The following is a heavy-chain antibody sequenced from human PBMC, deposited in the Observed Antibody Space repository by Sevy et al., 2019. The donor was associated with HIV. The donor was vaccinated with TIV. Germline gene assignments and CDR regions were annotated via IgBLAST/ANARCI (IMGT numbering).Heavy chain of an antibody. CDR1: GYTFINHY. CDR3: ARFSWLDF. Sequence: GASVKVSCKASGYTFINHYIHWVRQAPGQGLEWMGWINPNTGDTNYAQKFQGRVTMTRDTSISTVYMELTRLTSDDTAVYYCARFSWLDFWGQGTLVTVSS. CDR2: INPNTGDT. V-gene: IGHV1-2*02. J-gene: IGHJ5*01.